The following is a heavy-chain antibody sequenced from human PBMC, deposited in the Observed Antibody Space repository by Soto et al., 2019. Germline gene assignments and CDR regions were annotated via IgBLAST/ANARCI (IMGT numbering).Heavy chain of an antibody. CDR2: IHYSGST. CDR1: GGSISSSSSY. V-gene: IGHV4-39*01. J-gene: IGHJ4*02. Sequence: QLQLQESGPGLVKPSETLSLTCTVSGGSISSSSSYWGWIRQPPGKGLEWIGSIHYSGSTYYNPSLKSRITVAVDTSKNQLSLQLSSVTAADGAVYFCAKTGFWSDYRVADFWGQGTLVTVSA. CDR3: AKTGFWSDYRVADF. D-gene: IGHD3-3*01.